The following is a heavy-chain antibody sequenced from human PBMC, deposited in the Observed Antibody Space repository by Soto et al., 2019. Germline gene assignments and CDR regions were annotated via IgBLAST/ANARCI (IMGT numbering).Heavy chain of an antibody. CDR3: ARCGSGCRLGF. V-gene: IGHV4-30-4*01. CDR2: IDYSGSA. D-gene: IGHD2-21*02. Sequence: QVELQESGPGLAKPSQTLSLTCTVSGGSISSGDYYWSWIRQPPGKGLEWIGYIDYSGSAYYNPYLKSRVNISVDTSKNQLSLKLTSVTAADTAVDYCARCGSGCRLGFWGQGTLVTVSS. J-gene: IGHJ4*02. CDR1: GGSISSGDYY.